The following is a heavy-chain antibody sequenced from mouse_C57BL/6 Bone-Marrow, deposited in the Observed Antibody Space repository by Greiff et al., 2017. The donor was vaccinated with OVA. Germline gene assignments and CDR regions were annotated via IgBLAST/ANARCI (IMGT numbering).Heavy chain of an antibody. J-gene: IGHJ2*01. Sequence: QVQLQQPGAELVKPGASVKLSCKASGYTFTSYWMHWVKQRTGQGLEWIGEIYPRSGNTYYNEKFKGKATLTADKSSSTAYMELRSLTSEDSAVYFCARVYGSPDYWGQGTTLTVSS. CDR2: IYPRSGNT. CDR1: GYTFTSYW. V-gene: IGHV1-81*01. D-gene: IGHD1-1*01. CDR3: ARVYGSPDY.